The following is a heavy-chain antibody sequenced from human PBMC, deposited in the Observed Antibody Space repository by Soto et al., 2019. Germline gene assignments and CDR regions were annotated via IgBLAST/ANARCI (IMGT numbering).Heavy chain of an antibody. V-gene: IGHV1-8*01. CDR3: ARCTVTTLVGYYYYGMDA. Sequence: ASVKVSCKASGYTFTSYDINWVRQATGQGLEWMGWMNPNSGNTGYAQKFQGRVTMTRNTSISTAYMERSSLRSEDTAVYYCARCTVTTLVGYYYYGMDACGQGTTVTVSS. J-gene: IGHJ6*02. D-gene: IGHD4-17*01. CDR1: GYTFTSYD. CDR2: MNPNSGNT.